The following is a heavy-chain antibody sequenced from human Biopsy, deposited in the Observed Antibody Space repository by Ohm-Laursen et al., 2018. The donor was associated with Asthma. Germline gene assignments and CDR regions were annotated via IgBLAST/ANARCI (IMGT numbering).Heavy chain of an antibody. Sequence: SLRLSCAAPGFAFNNSSMTWVRQAPGKGLEWVSSISASGVRTFYADSVKGRFTVSRDSSRNTQYLQLSTLRVEDTAVYFCAKITTDRQKANNWFDPWGQGTLVTVSS. CDR3: AKITTDRQKANNWFDP. V-gene: IGHV3-23*01. J-gene: IGHJ5*02. D-gene: IGHD3-22*01. CDR1: GFAFNNSS. CDR2: ISASGVRT.